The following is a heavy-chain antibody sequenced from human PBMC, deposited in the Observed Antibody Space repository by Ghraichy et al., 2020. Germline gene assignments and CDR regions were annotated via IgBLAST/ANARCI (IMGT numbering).Heavy chain of an antibody. V-gene: IGHV4-59*01. Sequence: SETLSLTCTVSGGSISSYYWSWIRQPPGKGLEWIGYIYYSGSTNYNPSLKSRVTISVDTSKNQFSLKLSSVTAADTAVYYCARSGYYYGMDVWGQGTTVTVSS. J-gene: IGHJ6*02. CDR1: GGSISSYY. CDR3: ARSGYYYGMDV. CDR2: IYYSGST.